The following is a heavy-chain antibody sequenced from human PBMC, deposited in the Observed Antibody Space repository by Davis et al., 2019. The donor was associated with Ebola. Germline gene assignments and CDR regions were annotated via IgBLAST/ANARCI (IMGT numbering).Heavy chain of an antibody. D-gene: IGHD3-3*01. CDR2: IYYSGST. V-gene: IGHV4-30-4*01. J-gene: IGHJ4*02. CDR1: GGSISSGDYY. CDR3: ARSSEFLSGYSGYCDY. Sequence: SETLSLTCTVSGGSISSGDYYWSWIRQPPGKGLEWIGYIYYSGSTYYNPSLKSRVTISADTSKNQFSLKLTSVTAADTAVYYCARSSEFLSGYSGYCDYWGQGTLVTVSS.